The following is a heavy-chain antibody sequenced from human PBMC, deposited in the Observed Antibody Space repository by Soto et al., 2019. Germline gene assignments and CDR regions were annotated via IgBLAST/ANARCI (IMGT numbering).Heavy chain of an antibody. CDR3: ARMYSSGSGWFHP. D-gene: IGHD6-19*01. CDR2: CYSSGSI. CDR1: GCSITAGGYY. J-gene: IGHJ5*02. V-gene: IGHV4-31*03. Sequence: TLSLTCFVSGCSITAGGYYWSWVRHHPGKGLEWIGSCYSSGSIIYNPSLRSRVSISGDTSSNQFSMSLTSVTAADTARYYCARMYSSGSGWFHPWGQGTLVTVSS.